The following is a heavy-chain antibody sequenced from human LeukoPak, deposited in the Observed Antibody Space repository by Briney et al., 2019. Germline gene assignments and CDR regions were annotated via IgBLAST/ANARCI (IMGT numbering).Heavy chain of an antibody. CDR3: ARAASLGYCSSTSCSLPAGMDV. D-gene: IGHD2-2*01. CDR1: GFTVSSNY. CDR2: IYSGGST. J-gene: IGHJ6*02. Sequence: GGSLRLSCAASGFTVSSNYMSWVRQAPGKGLEWVSVIYSGGSTYYAGSVKGRFTISRHNSKNTLYLQMNSLRAEDTAVYYCARAASLGYCSSTSCSLPAGMDVWGQGTTVTVSS. V-gene: IGHV3-53*04.